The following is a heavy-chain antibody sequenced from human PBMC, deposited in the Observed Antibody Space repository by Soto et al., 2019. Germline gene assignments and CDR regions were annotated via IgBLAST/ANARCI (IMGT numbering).Heavy chain of an antibody. V-gene: IGHV1-3*01. CDR1: GYTFTSYA. CDR2: INAGNGNT. D-gene: IGHD3-10*01. CDR3: ARGELLYYYYYYGMDV. J-gene: IGHJ6*02. Sequence: ASVKVSCKASGYTFTSYAMHWVRQAPGQRLEWMGWINAGNGNTKYSQKFQGRVTITRDTSASTAYMELSSLRSEDTAVYYCARGELLYYYYYYGMDVWGQGTTVTSP.